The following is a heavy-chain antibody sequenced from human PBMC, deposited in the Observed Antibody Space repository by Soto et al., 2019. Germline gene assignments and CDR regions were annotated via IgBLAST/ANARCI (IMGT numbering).Heavy chain of an antibody. J-gene: IGHJ4*02. D-gene: IGHD3-10*01. CDR1: GFTFSSYS. CDR3: AGEFYGRGPNYFDY. CDR2: ISSSSYI. V-gene: IGHV3-21*01. Sequence: GGSLRLSCAASGFTFSSYSMSWVRQAPGKGLEWVSSISSSSYIYYADSVEGRFTISRDNAKNSLYLQMNSLRAEDTAVYYCAGEFYGRGPNYFDYWGQGTLVTVSS.